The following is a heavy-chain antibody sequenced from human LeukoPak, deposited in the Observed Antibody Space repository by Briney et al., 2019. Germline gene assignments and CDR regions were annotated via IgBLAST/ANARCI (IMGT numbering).Heavy chain of an antibody. CDR3: ARRYSGTYWDS. CDR1: GGSISSSSYY. CDR2: IYYSGST. J-gene: IGHJ4*02. Sequence: SQTVSLTCTVSGGSISSSSYYWGWIRQPPGKGLEWIGSIYYSGSTYYNPSLKSRVTISVDTSKNQFSLKLSSVTAADTAVYFCARRYSGTYWDSWGQGTLVTVSS. V-gene: IGHV4-39*07. D-gene: IGHD1-26*01.